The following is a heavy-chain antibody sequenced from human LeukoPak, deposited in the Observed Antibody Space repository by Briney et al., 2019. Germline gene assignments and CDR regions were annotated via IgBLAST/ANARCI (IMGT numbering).Heavy chain of an antibody. Sequence: GASVKVACKTSGYTFTSYDINWVRQAPGQGLEWMGWINTNTGNPTYAQGFTGRFVFSLDTSVSTAYLQISSLKAEDTAVYYCARVRVPAAIRHYYYMDVWGKGTTVTVSS. J-gene: IGHJ6*03. CDR3: ARVRVPAAIRHYYYMDV. D-gene: IGHD2-2*01. CDR2: INTNTGNP. CDR1: GYTFTSYD. V-gene: IGHV7-4-1*02.